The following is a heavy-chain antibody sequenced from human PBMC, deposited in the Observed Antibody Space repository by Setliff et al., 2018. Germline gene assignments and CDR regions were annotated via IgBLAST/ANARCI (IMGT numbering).Heavy chain of an antibody. CDR3: ARADHLVTTTFDY. J-gene: IGHJ4*01. Sequence: ASVKVSCKASGYSLSNYVMNWVRQAPGQGLEWMGWINTKTGDPTYAQGYTGRFAFSLDTSDSATYLDISNLKAVDTATYYCARADHLVTTTFDYWGQGTLVTVSS. CDR1: GYSLSNYV. CDR2: INTKTGDP. D-gene: IGHD4-17*01. V-gene: IGHV7-4-1*02.